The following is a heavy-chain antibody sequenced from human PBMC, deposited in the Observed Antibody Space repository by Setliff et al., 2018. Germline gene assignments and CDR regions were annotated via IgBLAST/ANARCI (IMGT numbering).Heavy chain of an antibody. J-gene: IGHJ4*02. V-gene: IGHV4-39*01. D-gene: IGHD3-22*01. Sequence: PSENLSLTCAVSGGSISSSYYYWGWIRQPPGKGLEWIGSIYYSGSTYYNPSLKSRVTISVDTSKNQFSLKLSSVTVADTAVYYCARQEDDSSGYYSTDWGQGTLVTVSS. CDR1: GGSISSSYYY. CDR2: IYYSGST. CDR3: ARQEDDSSGYYSTD.